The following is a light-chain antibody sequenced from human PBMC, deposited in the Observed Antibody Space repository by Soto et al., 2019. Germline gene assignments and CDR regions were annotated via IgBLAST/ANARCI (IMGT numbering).Light chain of an antibody. Sequence: QSVLMQPPSVSGALGQSVTISCTGSGSNLGAGNDAQWYQHLPGLAPRLLIFANNNRPSGVPDRFSGSKSGASASLTITGLQAEDEAEYYCQSYDNYPHVLFAGVTKLTVL. CDR1: GSNLGAGND. CDR2: ANN. CDR3: QSYDNYPHVL. V-gene: IGLV1-40*01. J-gene: IGLJ2*01.